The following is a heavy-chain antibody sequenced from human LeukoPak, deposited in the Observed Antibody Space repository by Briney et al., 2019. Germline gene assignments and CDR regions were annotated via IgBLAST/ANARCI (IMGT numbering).Heavy chain of an antibody. D-gene: IGHD2-21*02. J-gene: IGHJ5*02. CDR2: IYHSGST. V-gene: IGHV4-30-2*01. CDR3: ARGGDPNWFDP. Sequence: SQTLSLTCAVSGGSISSGGYSWSWIRQPPGKGLEWIGYIYHSGSTYYDPSLKSRVTISVDRSKNQFSLKLSSVTAADTAVYYCARGGDPNWFDPWGQGTLVTVSS. CDR1: GGSISSGGYS.